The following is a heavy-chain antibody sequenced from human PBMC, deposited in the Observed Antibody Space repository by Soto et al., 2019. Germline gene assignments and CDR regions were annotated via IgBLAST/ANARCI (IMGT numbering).Heavy chain of an antibody. V-gene: IGHV4-31*03. CDR3: ARASRGSEGGIDV. CDR1: GGSISSGGYY. Sequence: QVQLQESGPGLVKPSQTLSLICTVSGGSISSGGYYWSWIRQHPGNGLEWIGYIYYSGSTYYNPSLKSRDTISVDTSKNQFSLKLSSVTAADTAVYYCARASRGSEGGIDVWGQGTTVTVSS. D-gene: IGHD5-12*01. J-gene: IGHJ6*02. CDR2: IYYSGST.